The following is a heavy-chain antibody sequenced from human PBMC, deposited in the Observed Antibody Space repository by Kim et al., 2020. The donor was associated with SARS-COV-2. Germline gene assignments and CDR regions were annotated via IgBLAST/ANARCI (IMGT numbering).Heavy chain of an antibody. V-gene: IGHV4-59*08. CDR1: GGSISSYY. CDR3: ARQPPTIAAAGRFDY. Sequence: SETLSLTCTVSGGSISSYYWSWIRQPPGKGLEWIGYIYYSGSTNYNPSLKSRVTISVDTSKNQFSLKLSSVTAADTAVYYCARQPPTIAAAGRFDYWGQGTLVTVSS. J-gene: IGHJ4*02. CDR2: IYYSGST. D-gene: IGHD6-13*01.